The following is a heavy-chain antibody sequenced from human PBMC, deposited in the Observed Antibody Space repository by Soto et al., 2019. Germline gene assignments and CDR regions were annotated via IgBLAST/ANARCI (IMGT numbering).Heavy chain of an antibody. Sequence: EVQLVESGGGLVQPGGSLRLSCAASGFTFSSYSMNWVRQAPGKGLEWVSYISSSSSTIYYADSVKGRFTISRDNAKNSLYLQMNSLRAEDAAVYYCARDSLDGVRYFDWLWGRYYFDYWGQGTLVTVSS. D-gene: IGHD3-9*01. CDR3: ARDSLDGVRYFDWLWGRYYFDY. J-gene: IGHJ4*02. CDR2: ISSSSSTI. V-gene: IGHV3-48*01. CDR1: GFTFSSYS.